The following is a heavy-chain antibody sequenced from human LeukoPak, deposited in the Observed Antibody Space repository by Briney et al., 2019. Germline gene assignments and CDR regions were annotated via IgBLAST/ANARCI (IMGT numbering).Heavy chain of an antibody. CDR1: GFTFSDYY. Sequence: GGSLRLSCAASGFTFSDYYMSWIRQAPGKGLEWVSYISSSGSTIYYADSVKGRFTISRDNAKNSLYLQMNSLRAEDTALYYCAREAKRITMVRGVIFWFDPWGKGTLVTVSS. J-gene: IGHJ5*02. CDR2: ISSSGSTI. D-gene: IGHD3-10*01. V-gene: IGHV3-11*01. CDR3: AREAKRITMVRGVIFWFDP.